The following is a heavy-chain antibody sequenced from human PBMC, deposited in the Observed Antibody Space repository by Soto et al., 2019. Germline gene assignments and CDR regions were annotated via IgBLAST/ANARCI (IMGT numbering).Heavy chain of an antibody. CDR3: ARVGGDYDRSGDYYTDAVDI. CDR2: ISPNNGNT. Sequence: QVHLVQSGADVKKPGASVRVSCKASGYIFTTYGISWVRQAPGQGFEWLGWISPNNGNTKYAQKLQGRVTMTAYTATSTAYMELRSLRSDDTAVYYCARVGGDYDRSGDYYTDAVDIWGQGTMVTVSS. V-gene: IGHV1-18*01. CDR1: GYIFTTYG. J-gene: IGHJ3*02. D-gene: IGHD3-22*01.